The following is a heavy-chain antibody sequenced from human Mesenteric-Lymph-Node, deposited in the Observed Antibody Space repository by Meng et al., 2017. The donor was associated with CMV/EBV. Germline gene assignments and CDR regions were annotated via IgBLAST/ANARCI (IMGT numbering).Heavy chain of an antibody. CDR3: AKLRVGAGVNYFDY. D-gene: IGHD6-19*01. CDR2: ISWNSGSI. Sequence: SLKISCAASGFTFDDYAMHWVRQAPGKGLEWVSGISWNSGSIGYADSVKGRFTISRDNAKNSLYLQMNSLRAEDTALYYCAKLRVGAGVNYFDYWGQGTLVTVSS. CDR1: GFTFDDYA. J-gene: IGHJ4*02. V-gene: IGHV3-9*01.